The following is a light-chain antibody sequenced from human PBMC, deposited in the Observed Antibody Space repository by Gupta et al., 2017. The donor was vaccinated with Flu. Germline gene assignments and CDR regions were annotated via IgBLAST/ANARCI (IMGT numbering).Light chain of an antibody. V-gene: IGKV3-11*01. CDR1: QNVTKY. CDR3: HQRSHWPLT. Sequence: PATLSLSPGERATLSCRASQNVTKYLVWYQHQAGQAPRLLIFDASNRATGIPARFSGSGSGTDFTLTITILAPEDSALYYCHQRSHWPLTFGQGTRLEIK. CDR2: DAS. J-gene: IGKJ5*01.